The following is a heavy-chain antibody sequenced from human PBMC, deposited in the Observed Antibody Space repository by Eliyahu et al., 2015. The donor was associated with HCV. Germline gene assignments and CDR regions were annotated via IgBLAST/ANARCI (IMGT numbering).Heavy chain of an antibody. CDR2: IYSGGST. D-gene: IGHD2-21*01. CDR1: GFTVSSNY. V-gene: IGHV3-66*02. Sequence: EVQLVESGGGLVQPGGSLRLSCAASGFTVSSNYMSWVRQAPGKGLGWVSVIYSGGSTYYADSVKGRFTISRDNSKNTLYLQMNSLRAEDTAVYYCVFGEAYTVYAFDIWGQGTMVTVSS. CDR3: VFGEAYTVYAFDI. J-gene: IGHJ3*02.